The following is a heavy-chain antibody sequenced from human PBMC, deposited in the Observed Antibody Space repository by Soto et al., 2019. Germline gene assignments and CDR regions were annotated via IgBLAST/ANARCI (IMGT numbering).Heavy chain of an antibody. CDR2: IKSKTDGGTT. J-gene: IGHJ4*02. CDR1: GFTFTYAW. D-gene: IGHD4-17*01. V-gene: IGHV3-15*01. CDR3: THDYGDYRYYFDY. Sequence: AGSLRLSCAASGFTFTYAWMSWVRQAPGKGPEWVGRIKSKTDGGTTDYAAPVKGRFTISRDDSKNTLYLQMNSLKIEDTAVYYCTHDYGDYRYYFDYWGPGILVTVSS.